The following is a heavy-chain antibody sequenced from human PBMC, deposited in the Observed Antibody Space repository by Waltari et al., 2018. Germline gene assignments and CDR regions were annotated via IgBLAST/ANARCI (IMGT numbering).Heavy chain of an antibody. D-gene: IGHD1-20*01. CDR1: GGSISSSYY. V-gene: IGHV4-39*07. CDR2: IYYSGSS. J-gene: IGHJ5*02. Sequence: QLQLQESGPALVKPSETLSLTCTVSGGSISSSYYWGWIRQLPGKGLEWIGRIYYSGSSYYNPYRKSRVSISVDTSKNQFSMKLSSVTAADTSVYYCAGQWPYTRDWFDPWGQGTLVTVSS. CDR3: AGQWPYTRDWFDP.